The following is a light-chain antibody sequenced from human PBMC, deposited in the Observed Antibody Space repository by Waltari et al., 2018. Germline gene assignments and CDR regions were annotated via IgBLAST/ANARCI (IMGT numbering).Light chain of an antibody. CDR1: SSDLGAYNF. CDR2: DVS. CDR3: SSCTTSGTFGVV. J-gene: IGLJ3*02. V-gene: IGLV2-14*03. Sequence: QSALPQPASVSGSPGQSITISCAGGSSDLGAYNFVSLYQHHPGNAPKVLIYDVSNRPSGVSNRFSGSKSANTASLTISGLQADDEALYYCSSCTTSGTFGVVFGGGTKLTVL.